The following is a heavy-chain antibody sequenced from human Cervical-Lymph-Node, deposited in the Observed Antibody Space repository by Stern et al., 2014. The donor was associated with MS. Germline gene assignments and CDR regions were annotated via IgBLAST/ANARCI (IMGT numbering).Heavy chain of an antibody. J-gene: IGHJ4*02. Sequence: QMQLVQSGAEVKKPGASVKVSCKASGDTFTSYYMHWVRQAPGQGLEWMGIINPNGGSTHYAQKFQGRATMTRDTSTSTVYMELSSLRSEDTAVYYCATYSRTWSPPWYWGQGTPVTVSA. CDR1: GDTFTSYY. CDR3: ATYSRTWSPPWY. D-gene: IGHD6-13*01. CDR2: INPNGGST. V-gene: IGHV1-46*01.